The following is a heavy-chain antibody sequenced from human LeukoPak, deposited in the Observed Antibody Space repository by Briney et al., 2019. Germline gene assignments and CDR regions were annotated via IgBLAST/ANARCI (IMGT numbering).Heavy chain of an antibody. CDR2: IYHSWST. Sequence: PGGSLRLSCAASGFTFSDYYMSWIRQAPGKGLEGIGNIYHSWSTFYNPSRKSRITTLVETSNNQCSLRLKSVAAADTAVYYCARGAYYHDNSLAYWGQGTLVTVSS. J-gene: IGHJ4*02. CDR1: GFTFSDYY. CDR3: ARGAYYHDNSLAY. V-gene: IGHV4-38-2*01. D-gene: IGHD3-22*01.